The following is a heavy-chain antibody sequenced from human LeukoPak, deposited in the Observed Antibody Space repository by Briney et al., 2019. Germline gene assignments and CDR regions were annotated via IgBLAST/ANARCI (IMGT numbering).Heavy chain of an antibody. V-gene: IGHV3-30*18. CDR2: ISYDGSNK. CDR3: AKDLDDILTGYSPGGFDP. CDR1: GFTLSSYG. J-gene: IGHJ5*02. Sequence: GGSLRLSCAASGFTLSSYGMHWVRQAPGKGLEWVAVISYDGSNKYYADSVKGRFTISRDNSKNTLYLQMNSLRAEDTAVYYCAKDLDDILTGYSPGGFDPWGQGTLVTVSS. D-gene: IGHD3-9*01.